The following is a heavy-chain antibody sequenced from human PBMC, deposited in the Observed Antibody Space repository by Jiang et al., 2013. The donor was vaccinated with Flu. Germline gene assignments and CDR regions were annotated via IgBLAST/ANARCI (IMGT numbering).Heavy chain of an antibody. CDR1: GGSFSGYY. J-gene: IGHJ4*02. V-gene: IGHV4-34*01. CDR2: INHSGST. D-gene: IGHD3-22*01. Sequence: LLKPSETLSLTCAVYGGSFSGYYWSWIRQPPGKGLEWIGEINHSGSTNYNPSLKSRVTISVDTSKNQFSLKLSSVTAADTAVYYCARLADYYDSSGYYSDYWGQGTLVTVSS. CDR3: ARLADYYDSSGYYSDY.